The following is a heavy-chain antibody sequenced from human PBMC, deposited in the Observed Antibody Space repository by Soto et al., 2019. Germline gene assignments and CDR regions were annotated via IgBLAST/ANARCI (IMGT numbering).Heavy chain of an antibody. CDR2: IYPSGSST. J-gene: IGHJ6*02. V-gene: IGHV1-46*01. CDR1: GYTFTNYY. D-gene: IGHD3-3*01. Sequence: ASVKVSCKASGYTFTNYYMHWVRQAPGQGLEWMGLIYPSGSSTSYTQKFQGRVTMTRDTSTSTVHMELSSLRSEDTAVYYCARDSSAGAIFASPYYYGMDVWGQGTTVTVSS. CDR3: ARDSSAGAIFASPYYYGMDV.